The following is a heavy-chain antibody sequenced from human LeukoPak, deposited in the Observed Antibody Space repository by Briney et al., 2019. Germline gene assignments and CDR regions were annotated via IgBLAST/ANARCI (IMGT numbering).Heavy chain of an antibody. CDR3: VRERQYGSGSFHTFDY. V-gene: IGHV3-7*04. D-gene: IGHD3-10*01. J-gene: IGHJ4*02. CDR1: GFTFSNFY. CDR2: IKQDGSEK. Sequence: QPGGSLRLSCAASGFTFSNFYMNWVRQAPGKGLEWVANIKQDGSEKYYVDSVKGRFTISRENAKNSLYLQMNRLSAEDTAVYYCVRERQYGSGSFHTFDYWGQGTLVTVSS.